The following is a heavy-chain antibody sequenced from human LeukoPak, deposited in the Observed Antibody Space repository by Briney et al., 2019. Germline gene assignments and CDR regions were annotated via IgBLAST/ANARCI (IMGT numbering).Heavy chain of an antibody. J-gene: IGHJ3*02. CDR3: ARDILSQGPDAFDI. V-gene: IGHV3-53*01. CDR2: IYSGGSA. D-gene: IGHD2/OR15-2a*01. Sequence: TGGSLRLSCAASGFIVSSNYMSWVRQAPGKGLQWVSVIYSGGSAYYADSVKGRFTISRDNSKNTLYLQMNSLRAEDTAVYYCARDILSQGPDAFDIWGQGTMVTVFS. CDR1: GFIVSSNY.